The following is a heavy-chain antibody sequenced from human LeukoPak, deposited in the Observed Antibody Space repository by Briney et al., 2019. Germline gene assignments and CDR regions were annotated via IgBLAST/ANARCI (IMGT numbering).Heavy chain of an antibody. J-gene: IGHJ4*02. CDR3: AREAPAFDY. CDR1: VFTFRNYG. V-gene: IGHV3-48*01. Sequence: GVSLRLPCTASVFTFRNYGVNWVRQPPGKGLEWVSYISNSSRTKTYADAVQGRFTHHRDHARDPLYLEMDSLSAEDTAVDYCAREAPAFDYWGQGTLVTVSS. CDR2: ISNSSRTK.